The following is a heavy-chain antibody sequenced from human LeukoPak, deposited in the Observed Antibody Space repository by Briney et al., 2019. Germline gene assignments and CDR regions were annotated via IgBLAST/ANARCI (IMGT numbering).Heavy chain of an antibody. CDR1: GGSISSSNW. J-gene: IGHJ6*04. CDR2: IFHSGST. D-gene: IGHD2-2*01. V-gene: IGHV4-4*02. CDR3: ARANLVVVPTAIYYYGMDV. Sequence: SGTLSLTCAVSGGSISSSNWWTWVRQPPGKGLEWSGEIFHSGSTNYNPSLKSRVTISVDESENQFSLKLSSVTAADTAVYYCARANLVVVPTAIYYYGMDVWGKGTTVTVSS.